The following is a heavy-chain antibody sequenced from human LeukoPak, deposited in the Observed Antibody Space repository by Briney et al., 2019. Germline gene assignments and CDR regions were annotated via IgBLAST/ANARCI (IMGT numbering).Heavy chain of an antibody. V-gene: IGHV3-23*01. J-gene: IGHJ4*02. CDR2: ISGSGENT. Sequence: GGSLRLSCAASGFTFSNYDMSWVRQAPGKGLEWVSAISGSGENTDYADSVKGRFSVPRDNSKNTLYLQMNSLRVDDTAVYYCAKEGVGCGSTSCWNNFDYWGQGTLVTVSS. CDR1: GFTFSNYD. D-gene: IGHD2-2*01. CDR3: AKEGVGCGSTSCWNNFDY.